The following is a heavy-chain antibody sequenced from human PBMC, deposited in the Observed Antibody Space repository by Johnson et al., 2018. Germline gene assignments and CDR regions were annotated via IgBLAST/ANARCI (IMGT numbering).Heavy chain of an antibody. V-gene: IGHV3-9*01. CDR1: GFTFDDYA. CDR3: AKAATTVVTRDVFDI. J-gene: IGHJ3*02. CDR2: ISWNSGSI. D-gene: IGHD4-23*01. Sequence: EVQLVESGGGLVQPGRSLRLSCAASGFTFDDYAIHWVRQAPGKGLEWVSGISWNSGSIGYADSVKGRFTISRDNAKNSLYLQMNSLRPEDKALYYCAKAATTVVTRDVFDIWGQGTMVTVSS.